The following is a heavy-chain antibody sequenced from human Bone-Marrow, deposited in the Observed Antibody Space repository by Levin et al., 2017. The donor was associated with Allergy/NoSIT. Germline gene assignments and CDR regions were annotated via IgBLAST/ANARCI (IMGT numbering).Heavy chain of an antibody. CDR1: GFTFSNAW. J-gene: IGHJ4*02. CDR3: TTDYCSGGSCYSSDY. D-gene: IGHD2-15*01. V-gene: IGHV3-15*07. CDR2: IKSKTDGGTT. Sequence: PGGSLRLSCAASGFTFSNAWMNWVRQAPGKGLEWVGRIKSKTDGGTTDYAAPVKGRFTISRDDSKNTLYLQMNSLKTEDTAVYYCTTDYCSGGSCYSSDYWGQGTLVTVSS.